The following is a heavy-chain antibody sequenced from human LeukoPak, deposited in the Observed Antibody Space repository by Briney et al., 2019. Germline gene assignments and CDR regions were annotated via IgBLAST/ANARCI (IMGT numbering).Heavy chain of an antibody. CDR1: GFTFSSYA. J-gene: IGHJ4*02. V-gene: IGHV3-30*04. CDR3: ARVSRGTYRIDY. D-gene: IGHD3-16*02. Sequence: GGSLRLSCAASGFTFSSYAMHWVRQAPGKGLEWVAVISYDGSNKYYADSVKGRFTISRDNAKNSLYLQMNSLRDEDTAVYYCARVSRGTYRIDYWGQGTLVTVSS. CDR2: ISYDGSNK.